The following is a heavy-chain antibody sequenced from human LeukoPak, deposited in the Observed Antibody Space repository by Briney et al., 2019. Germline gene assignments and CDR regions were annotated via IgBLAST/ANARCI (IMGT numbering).Heavy chain of an antibody. CDR2: ISYDGSNK. Sequence: PGGSLRLSCAASGFTFSSYAMHWVRQAPGKGLEWVAVISYDGSNKYYADSVKGRFTISRDNSKNTLYLQMNSLRAEDTAVYYCAKFRGGPNYGDYFSYFDYWGQGTLVTVSS. CDR1: GFTFSSYA. CDR3: AKFRGGPNYGDYFSYFDY. V-gene: IGHV3-30-3*02. D-gene: IGHD4-17*01. J-gene: IGHJ4*02.